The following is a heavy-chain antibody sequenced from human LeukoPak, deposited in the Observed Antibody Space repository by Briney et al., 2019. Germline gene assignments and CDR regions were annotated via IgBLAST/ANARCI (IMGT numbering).Heavy chain of an antibody. Sequence: QSGGSLRLSCAASGFTFSSYEMNWVRQAPGKGLEWVSYNSSSGSTIYYADSVKGRFTISRDNAKNSLYLQMNSLRAEDTAVYYCARDIVVVPAALYYYYYYGMDVWGQGTTVTVSS. CDR2: NSSSGSTI. CDR3: ARDIVVVPAALYYYYYYGMDV. D-gene: IGHD2-2*01. J-gene: IGHJ6*02. CDR1: GFTFSSYE. V-gene: IGHV3-48*03.